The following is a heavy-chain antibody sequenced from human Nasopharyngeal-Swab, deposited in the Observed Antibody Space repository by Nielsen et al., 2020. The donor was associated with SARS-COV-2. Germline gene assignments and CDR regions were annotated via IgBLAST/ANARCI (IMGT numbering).Heavy chain of an antibody. CDR3: AKRDYYDTTGYFES. D-gene: IGHD3-22*01. V-gene: IGHV3-23*01. Sequence: GESLKISCAASGFTFNYFAMSWVRQPPGKGPEWVAAISRDGDSTFYAGSVKGRFAIPRDNSKNTLFLQMNTLRAGDTALYFCAKRDYYDTTGYFESWGQGTLVTVSS. CDR2: ISRDGDST. CDR1: GFTFNYFA. J-gene: IGHJ4*02.